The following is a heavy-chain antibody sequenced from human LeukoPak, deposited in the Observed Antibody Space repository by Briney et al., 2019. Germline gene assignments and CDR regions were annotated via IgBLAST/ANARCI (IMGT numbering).Heavy chain of an antibody. CDR3: ARVWERYYFDY. J-gene: IGHJ4*02. CDR1: GFTFSDYY. CDR2: ISSSGSTI. V-gene: IGHV3-11*01. Sequence: PGGSLRLSCAASGFTFSDYYMSWIRPPPGKGLEWVSYISSSGSTIYYADSVKGRFTISRDNAKNSLYLQMNSLRAEDTAVYYCARVWERYYFDYWGQGTLVTVSS. D-gene: IGHD1-1*01.